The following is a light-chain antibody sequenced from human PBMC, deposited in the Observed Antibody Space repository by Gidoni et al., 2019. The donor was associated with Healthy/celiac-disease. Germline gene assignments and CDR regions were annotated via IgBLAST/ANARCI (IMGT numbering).Light chain of an antibody. CDR1: QSVSSN. J-gene: IGKJ1*01. Sequence: EIVMTQSPATLSVSPGERATLSCRASQSVSSNLAWYQQKPGQAPRLLIYGASTRATGIPARFSGSGSEPQFTLTISILQSEVFAVYYCQHYNNWPRTFGQGTKVEIK. CDR2: GAS. V-gene: IGKV3-15*01. CDR3: QHYNNWPRT.